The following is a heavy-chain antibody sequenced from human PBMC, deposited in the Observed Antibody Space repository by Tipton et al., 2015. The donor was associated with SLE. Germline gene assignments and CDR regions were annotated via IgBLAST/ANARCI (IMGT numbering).Heavy chain of an antibody. V-gene: IGHV4-59*08. CDR1: GGSMNDYY. D-gene: IGHD3-10*01. CDR3: VRTSGAGGGGF. CDR2: IYYTGSS. Sequence: GLVKPSETLSLTCTVSGGSMNDYYWSWIRQPPGKGLEWIGYIYYTGSSNHNPSLKGRVTMSVDTSKNQFSLSVNSVTAADTAIYYCVRTSGAGGGGFWGQGTLVTVSS. J-gene: IGHJ1*01.